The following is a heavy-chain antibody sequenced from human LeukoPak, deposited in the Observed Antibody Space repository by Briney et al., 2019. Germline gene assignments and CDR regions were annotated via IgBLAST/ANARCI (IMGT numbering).Heavy chain of an antibody. CDR2: IYHSGST. CDR1: GGSISSSNW. Sequence: SETLSLTCAVSGGSISSSNWWSWVRQPPGKGLEWIGEIYHSGSTNYNPSLKSRVTISVDRSKNQFSLKLSSVTAADTAVYYCARTYYYGSGSYFFDYWGQGTLVTVSS. D-gene: IGHD3-10*01. CDR3: ARTYYYGSGSYFFDY. J-gene: IGHJ4*02. V-gene: IGHV4-4*02.